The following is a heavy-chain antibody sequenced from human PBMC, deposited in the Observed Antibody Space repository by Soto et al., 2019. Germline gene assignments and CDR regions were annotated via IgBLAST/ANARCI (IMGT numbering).Heavy chain of an antibody. V-gene: IGHV3-21*01. CDR3: ARSWEGSGSGDFDY. CDR1: GFTFSSYS. CDR2: ISSSSSYI. Sequence: EVQLVESGGGLVKPGGSLRLSCAASGFTFSSYSMNWVRQAPGKGLEWVSSISSSSSYIYYADSLKGRFTISRDNAKNSLYLQMNSLRADDTAVYYCARSWEGSGSGDFDYWGQGTLVTVSS. J-gene: IGHJ4*02. D-gene: IGHD3-10*01.